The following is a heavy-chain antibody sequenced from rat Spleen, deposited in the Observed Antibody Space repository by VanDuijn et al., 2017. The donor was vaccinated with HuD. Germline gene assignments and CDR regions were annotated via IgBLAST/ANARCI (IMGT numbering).Heavy chain of an antibody. CDR3: ARTTMMVY. Sequence: EVQLVESGGGLVQPGRSLKLSCAASGFTFSDYNMAWVRQAPKKGLEWVATISYDVSSTYYRDSVKGRFTISRDNAKSTLYLQMDSLRSEDTATYYCARTTMMVYWGQGVMVTVSS. J-gene: IGHJ2*01. D-gene: IGHD1-12*02. CDR1: GFTFSDYN. CDR2: ISYDVSST. V-gene: IGHV5-7*01.